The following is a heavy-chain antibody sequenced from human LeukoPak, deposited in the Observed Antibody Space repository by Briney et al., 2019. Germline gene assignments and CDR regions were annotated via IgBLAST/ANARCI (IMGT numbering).Heavy chain of an antibody. V-gene: IGHV4-34*01. D-gene: IGHD3-9*01. Sequence: TSETLSLTCTVYGGSFTGFYWSWIRQSPGKGLEWIGEINHSGSTNYNPSLKSRVTISVDTSKNQFSLKLSSVTAADTAVYYCARGLRYYDILTGYYTYYFDYWGQGTLVTVSS. J-gene: IGHJ4*02. CDR1: GGSFTGFY. CDR3: ARGLRYYDILTGYYTYYFDY. CDR2: INHSGST.